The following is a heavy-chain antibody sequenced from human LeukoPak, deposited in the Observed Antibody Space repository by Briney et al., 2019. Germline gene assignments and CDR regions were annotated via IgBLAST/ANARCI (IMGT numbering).Heavy chain of an antibody. CDR1: GFTFSSYS. Sequence: GGSPRLSCAASGFTFSSYSMNWVRQAPGKGLEWVPSISSSSSYIYYADSVRGRFTISRDNAKNSLYLQMNSLRAEDTAVYYYARLRMWGSTIPFDYWGQGTLVTVSS. D-gene: IGHD2-2*02. V-gene: IGHV3-21*01. J-gene: IGHJ4*02. CDR2: ISSSSSYI. CDR3: ARLRMWGSTIPFDY.